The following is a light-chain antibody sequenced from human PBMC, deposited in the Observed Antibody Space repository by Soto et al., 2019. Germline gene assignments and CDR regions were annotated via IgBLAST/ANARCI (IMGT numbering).Light chain of an antibody. CDR3: RHYINSQWT. CDR1: QSVSSTY. J-gene: IGKJ1*01. Sequence: EIVLTQSPGTLSLSPGERATLSCRPSQSVSSTYLDWYQQKPGQAPRLLIYAASSRATGIPDRFSGGASAKDFTLTISRLEPEDFAVYYCRHYINSQWTFGQGTKVXIK. CDR2: AAS. V-gene: IGKV3-20*01.